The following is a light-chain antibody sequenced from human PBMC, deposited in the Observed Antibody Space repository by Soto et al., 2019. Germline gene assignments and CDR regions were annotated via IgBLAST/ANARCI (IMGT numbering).Light chain of an antibody. CDR2: LNSDGSH. J-gene: IGLJ3*02. Sequence: QLVLTQSPSASASLGASVTLTCTLSSGHSSSAIAWHQQQPEKGPRPLMKLNSDGSHRKGDGIPGRFSGSSSGAVRYLTIASLPAEDEAYYYCQTWGTGIQVFGGGTKLTVL. CDR1: SGHSSSA. V-gene: IGLV4-69*01. CDR3: QTWGTGIQV.